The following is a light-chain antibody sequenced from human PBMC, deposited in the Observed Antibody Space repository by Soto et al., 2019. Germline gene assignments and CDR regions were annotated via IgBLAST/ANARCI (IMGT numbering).Light chain of an antibody. J-gene: IGKJ1*01. CDR2: DAS. Sequence: DIQMTQSPSTLSASVGDRVTITCRASQSASTFLAWYQQKPGQAPKLLIYDASTLQSGVPSRFSASGSGTEFALTISGLQPDDFAVYYCQQYNRYAVTFGQGTKVDFK. CDR3: QQYNRYAVT. CDR1: QSASTF. V-gene: IGKV1-5*01.